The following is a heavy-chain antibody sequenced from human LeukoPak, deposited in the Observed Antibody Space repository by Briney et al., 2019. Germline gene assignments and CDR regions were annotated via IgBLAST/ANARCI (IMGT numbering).Heavy chain of an antibody. V-gene: IGHV1-46*01. CDR3: ARVKYSSGGSFDH. CDR2: INPSGSSI. D-gene: IGHD6-25*01. Sequence: ASVTVSFKASGYTFTSYYMHWVRQAPGQGLEWMGIINPSGSSILYAQKFQGRVTMTRDMSTTTDYMELSSLRSEDTAVYYCARVKYSSGGSFDHWGQGTLVTVSS. CDR1: GYTFTSYY. J-gene: IGHJ4*02.